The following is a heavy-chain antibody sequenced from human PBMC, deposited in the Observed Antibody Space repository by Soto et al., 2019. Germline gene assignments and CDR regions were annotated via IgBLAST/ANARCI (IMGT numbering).Heavy chain of an antibody. CDR3: AIHGYNYGGGYFDY. D-gene: IGHD5-18*01. Sequence: EVQLVESGGGLVQPGGSLRLSCAASGVTVSSNYMSWVRQAPGKGLEWVSVIYSGGITYYADSVKGRSTISRDNSKNKLYLQMNSLRAEDTAVYYCAIHGYNYGGGYFDYWGQGTLVTVSS. CDR2: IYSGGIT. V-gene: IGHV3-66*04. CDR1: GVTVSSNY. J-gene: IGHJ4*02.